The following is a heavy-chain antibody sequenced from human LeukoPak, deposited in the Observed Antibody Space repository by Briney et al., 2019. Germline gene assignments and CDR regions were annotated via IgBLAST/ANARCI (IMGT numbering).Heavy chain of an antibody. J-gene: IGHJ4*02. V-gene: IGHV3-73*01. CDR2: IRSKGNNYST. CDR3: ARNFDYYDSSGSLT. Sequence: GGSLRLPCAASGFSFSDSAIHWVRQTSGKGLEWVGRIRSKGNNYSTLYSESLKGRFTISRDDSKNTAYLQMNNVKTEDTAVYYCARNFDYYDSSGSLTWGQGTLVTVSS. CDR1: GFSFSDSA. D-gene: IGHD3-22*01.